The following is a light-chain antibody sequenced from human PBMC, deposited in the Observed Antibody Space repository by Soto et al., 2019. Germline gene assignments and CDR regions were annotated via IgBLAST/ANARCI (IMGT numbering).Light chain of an antibody. Sequence: EIVMTQSPATLSVSPGERATLSCRASQSVSSNLAWYQQKPGQAPRLLIYGASTRATGIPARFSGSGSGTEFALTISSLQPEDFAVYYCHQYEKWPPITFGQGTRLEIK. V-gene: IGKV3-15*01. CDR3: HQYEKWPPIT. CDR1: QSVSSN. J-gene: IGKJ5*01. CDR2: GAS.